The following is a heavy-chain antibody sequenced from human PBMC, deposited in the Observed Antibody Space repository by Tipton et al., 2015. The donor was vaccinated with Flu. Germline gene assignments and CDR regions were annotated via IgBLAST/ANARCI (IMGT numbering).Heavy chain of an antibody. CDR3: ARADNSSSKHFDY. Sequence: TLSLTCTVSGGSISSGTYFWSWIRQPAGKGLEWIGRIYTSGSTNYSPSLKSRVTISVDTSKNQFSLKLSPVTAADTAVYYRARADNSSSKHFDYWGQGTLVTASS. CDR1: GGSISSGTYF. J-gene: IGHJ4*02. D-gene: IGHD6-13*01. V-gene: IGHV4-61*02. CDR2: IYTSGST.